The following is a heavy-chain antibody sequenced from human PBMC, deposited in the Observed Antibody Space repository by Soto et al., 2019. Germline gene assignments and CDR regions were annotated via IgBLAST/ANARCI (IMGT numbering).Heavy chain of an antibody. D-gene: IGHD2-2*01. V-gene: IGHV1-18*01. CDR3: AGTGGVPAAIEAWFDP. Sequence: QVQMVQSGAEVKKPGASVKVSCKASGYSFTNYGIGWVRQAPGQGLEWMGWISAYNGNTKYAQKFQGRVTMTTDTSTSTGYMELRSLRSDDTAVYDCAGTGGVPAAIEAWFDPWGQGTLVTVSS. CDR1: GYSFTNYG. CDR2: ISAYNGNT. J-gene: IGHJ5*02.